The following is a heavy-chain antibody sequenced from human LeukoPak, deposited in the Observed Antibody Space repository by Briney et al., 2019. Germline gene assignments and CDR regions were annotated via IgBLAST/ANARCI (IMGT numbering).Heavy chain of an antibody. J-gene: IGHJ3*02. CDR1: GFTFSSYS. D-gene: IGHD6-19*01. CDR2: ISSSSSYI. V-gene: IGHV3-21*01. CDR3: ARDRGSSGWHRPDAFDI. Sequence: GGSLRLSCAASGFTFSSYSMNWVRQAPGKGLERVSSISSSSSYIYYADSVKGGFTISRDNAKNSLYLQMNSLRAEDTAVYYCARDRGSSGWHRPDAFDIWGQGTMVTVSS.